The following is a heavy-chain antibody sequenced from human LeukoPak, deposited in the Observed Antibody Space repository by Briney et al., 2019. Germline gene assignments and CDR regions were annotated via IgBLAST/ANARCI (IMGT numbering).Heavy chain of an antibody. CDR3: ARDLGESYYEYYFDY. CDR2: INPNSGGT. CDR1: GYTFTGYY. Sequence: GASVKVSCKASGYTFTGYYMHWVRQAPGQGLEWMGWINPNSGGTNYAQKFQGRVTMTRDTSISTAYMELSRLRSDDTAVYYCARDLGESYYEYYFDYWGQGTLATVSS. J-gene: IGHJ4*02. V-gene: IGHV1-2*02. D-gene: IGHD1-26*01.